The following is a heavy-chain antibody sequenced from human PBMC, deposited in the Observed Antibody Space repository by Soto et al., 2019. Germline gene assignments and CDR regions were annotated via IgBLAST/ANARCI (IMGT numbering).Heavy chain of an antibody. V-gene: IGHV1-3*01. CDR1: GYTFTNYA. J-gene: IGHJ3*02. D-gene: IGHD3-22*01. CDR2: INAGNGNT. CDR3: ARDTMIAAFDI. Sequence: ASVKVSCKASGYTFTNYAMHWVRQAPGQRLEWMGWINAGNGNTKYSQKFQGRVTITRDTSASTAYMELSSLRSEDTAVYYCARDTMIAAFDIWGQGTMVTVSS.